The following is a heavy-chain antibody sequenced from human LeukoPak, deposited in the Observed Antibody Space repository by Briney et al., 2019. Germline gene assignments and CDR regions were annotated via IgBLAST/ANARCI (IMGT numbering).Heavy chain of an antibody. Sequence: TGGSLRLSCAASGFTFSSYSINWVRQAPGKGLEWVSSISSSSSYIYYADSVKGRFTISRDNAKNSLYLQMNSLRAEDTAVYYCARRVYNFDAFDIWGKGTTVTVSS. CDR1: GFTFSSYS. V-gene: IGHV3-21*01. CDR3: ARRVYNFDAFDI. CDR2: ISSSSSYI. D-gene: IGHD5-24*01. J-gene: IGHJ3*02.